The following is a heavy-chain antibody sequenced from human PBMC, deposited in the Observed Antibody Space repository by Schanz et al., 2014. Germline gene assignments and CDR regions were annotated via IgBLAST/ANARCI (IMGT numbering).Heavy chain of an antibody. J-gene: IGHJ4*02. Sequence: VQLVESGGGVVQPGRSLRLSCATSGFTFSTYAMNWVRQAPGKGLEWVSSISDSSSYIYYADSVKGRFTISRDNAKNSLYLQMSSLRAEDTAVYYCARDRVQYSSGWYSDSWGQGTLVTVSS. D-gene: IGHD6-19*01. CDR3: ARDRVQYSSGWYSDS. V-gene: IGHV3-21*01. CDR1: GFTFSTYA. CDR2: ISDSSSYI.